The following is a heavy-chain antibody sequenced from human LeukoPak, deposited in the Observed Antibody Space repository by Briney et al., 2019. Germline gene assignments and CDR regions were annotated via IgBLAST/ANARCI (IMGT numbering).Heavy chain of an antibody. D-gene: IGHD6-19*01. CDR2: INPASGGT. V-gene: IGHV1-2*02. J-gene: IGHJ4*02. Sequence: ASVKVSCKASGYTFTGYYMHWVRQAPGQGLEWMGWINPASGGTKYAQKFQGRVAMTRDTSISTAYMDLSRLRSDDTAVYYCARSQWLIDASIDYWGQGTLVTVSS. CDR3: ARSQWLIDASIDY. CDR1: GYTFTGYY.